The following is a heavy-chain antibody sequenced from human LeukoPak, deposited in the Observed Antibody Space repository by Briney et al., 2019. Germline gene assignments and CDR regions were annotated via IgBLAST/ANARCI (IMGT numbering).Heavy chain of an antibody. CDR2: ISGSGGST. D-gene: IGHD5-12*01. J-gene: IGHJ4*02. V-gene: IGHV3-23*01. CDR3: AKDPNHPYSGYDPDGDY. CDR1: GFTFSSYA. Sequence: QPGGSLRLSCAASGFTFSSYAMSWVRQAPGKGLEWVSAISGSGGSTYYADSVKGRFTISRDNSKNTLYLQMNSLRAEDTAVYYCAKDPNHPYSGYDPDGDYWGQGTLVTVSS.